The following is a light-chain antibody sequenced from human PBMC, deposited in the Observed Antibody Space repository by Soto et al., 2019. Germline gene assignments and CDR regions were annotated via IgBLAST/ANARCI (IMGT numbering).Light chain of an antibody. J-gene: IGKJ4*01. V-gene: IGKV3-11*01. CDR2: AAS. Sequence: EIVLTQSPATLSLSPGERAALSCRASQSINTYLAWYQQKPGQAPRLLIYAASKRATGIPARFSGSGSGTDFTLTISRLEPADIAAYYCQKYNSAPLTFGGGTKVDIK. CDR3: QKYNSAPLT. CDR1: QSINTY.